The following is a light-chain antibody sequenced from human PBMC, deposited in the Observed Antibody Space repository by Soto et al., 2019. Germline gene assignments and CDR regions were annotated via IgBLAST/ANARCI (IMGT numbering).Light chain of an antibody. CDR3: QLYGSSPPRT. J-gene: IGKJ1*01. V-gene: IGKV3-20*01. CDR1: QSVSSTY. CDR2: GAS. Sequence: EIVLTQSPGTLSLSPGERATLSCRASQSVSSTYLGWYQQKPGQAPRLLIYGASSRATGIPDRFSGSGSGTYFTLTIARLEPEDFAVYYCQLYGSSPPRTFGQGTKVEIK.